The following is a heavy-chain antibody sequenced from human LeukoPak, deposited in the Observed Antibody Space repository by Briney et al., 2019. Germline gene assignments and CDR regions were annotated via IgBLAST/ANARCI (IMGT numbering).Heavy chain of an antibody. CDR1: GFTFSSYG. J-gene: IGHJ4*02. V-gene: IGHV3-30*03. CDR2: ISYDGSNK. CDR3: AGGTVVTLFDY. Sequence: GGSLRLSCAASGFTFSSYGMHWVRQAPGKGLEWVAVISYDGSNKYYADSVKGRFTISRDNSKNTLYLQMNSLRAEDTAVYYCAGGTVVTLFDYWGQGTLVTVSS. D-gene: IGHD4-23*01.